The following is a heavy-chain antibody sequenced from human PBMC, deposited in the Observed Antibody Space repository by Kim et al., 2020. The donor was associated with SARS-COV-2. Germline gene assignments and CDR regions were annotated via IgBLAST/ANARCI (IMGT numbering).Heavy chain of an antibody. J-gene: IGHJ5*02. Sequence: SETLSLTCTASGGSISSSSYYWGWIRQPPGKGLEWIGSIYYSGSTYYNPPLKSRVTISVDTSKNQFSLKLSSVTAADTAVYYCARGVVVVAGYWFDPWGQGTLVTVSS. CDR3: ARGVVVVAGYWFDP. CDR1: GGSISSSSYY. V-gene: IGHV4-39*01. D-gene: IGHD2-15*01. CDR2: IYYSGST.